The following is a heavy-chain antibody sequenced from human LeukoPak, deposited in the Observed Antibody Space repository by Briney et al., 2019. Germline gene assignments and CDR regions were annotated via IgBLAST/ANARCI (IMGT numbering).Heavy chain of an antibody. Sequence: ASVKVSCKASGYTFTSYYMHWVRQAPGQGLEWMGWINPNSGFTNYAQKFQGRVTMTRDTSISTAYMELSRLRSDDTAVYYCARLADCSSSSCRSFVYWGQGTLVTVSS. D-gene: IGHD2-2*01. CDR3: ARLADCSSSSCRSFVY. V-gene: IGHV1-2*02. CDR2: INPNSGFT. J-gene: IGHJ4*02. CDR1: GYTFTSYY.